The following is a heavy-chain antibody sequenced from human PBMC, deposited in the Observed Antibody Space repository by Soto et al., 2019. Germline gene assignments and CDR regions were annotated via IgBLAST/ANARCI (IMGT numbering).Heavy chain of an antibody. CDR3: ARDKITGLFDY. D-gene: IGHD2-8*02. J-gene: IGHJ4*02. Sequence: SETLSLTCAVYGGSFSGYYWTWIRQPPGTGLEWIGEISHSGSTNYNPSLKSRVTISVDTSKNQFSLKLTSVTAADTAVYYCARDKITGLFDYWGQGTLVTVSS. CDR2: ISHSGST. V-gene: IGHV4-34*01. CDR1: GGSFSGYY.